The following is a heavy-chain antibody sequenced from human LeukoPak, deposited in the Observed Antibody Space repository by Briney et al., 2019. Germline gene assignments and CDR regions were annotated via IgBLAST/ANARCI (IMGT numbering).Heavy chain of an antibody. CDR2: TTGKADSYTA. CDR1: GFTFSDHN. V-gene: IGHV3-72*01. J-gene: IGHJ4*02. CDR3: ARGSTYYDSSGQVPFDY. D-gene: IGHD3-22*01. Sequence: GGSLRLSCAASGFTFSDHNMDWVRQAPGKGLEWLGRTTGKADSYTAGYAASVKGRFTISRDASKNSLYLQMNSLRAEDTAVYYCARGSTYYDSSGQVPFDYWGQGTLVTVSS.